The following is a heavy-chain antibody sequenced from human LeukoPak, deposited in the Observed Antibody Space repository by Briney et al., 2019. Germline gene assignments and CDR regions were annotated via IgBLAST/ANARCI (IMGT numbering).Heavy chain of an antibody. D-gene: IGHD6-19*01. V-gene: IGHV1-2*06. J-gene: IGHJ4*02. CDR1: GYTFTGYY. Sequence: ASVKVSCKASGYTFTGYYMHWVRQAPGQGLEWMGRINPNSGGTNYAQKFQGRVTMTRDTSISTAYTELSRLRSDDTAVYYCARGRIAVAGTGVDYWGQGTLVTVSP. CDR3: ARGRIAVAGTGVDY. CDR2: INPNSGGT.